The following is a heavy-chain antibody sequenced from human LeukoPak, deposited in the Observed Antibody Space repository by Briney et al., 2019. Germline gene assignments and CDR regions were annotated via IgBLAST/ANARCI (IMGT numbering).Heavy chain of an antibody. D-gene: IGHD2-15*01. CDR2: INAGNGNT. CDR3: ARDPIGSRWPYYFDY. CDR1: GYTFTTYA. Sequence: ASVKVSCKASGYTFTTYAMHWVRQAPGQRLEWMGWINAGNGNTKYSQRFQARVTITRDTSASTAYMELSSLRSEDTAVYYCARDPIGSRWPYYFDYWGQGTLVTVSS. V-gene: IGHV1-3*01. J-gene: IGHJ4*02.